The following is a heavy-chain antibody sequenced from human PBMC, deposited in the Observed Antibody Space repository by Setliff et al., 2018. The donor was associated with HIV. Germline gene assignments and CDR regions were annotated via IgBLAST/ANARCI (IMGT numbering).Heavy chain of an antibody. CDR3: TWIGGTTGFPLYT. J-gene: IGHJ3*02. D-gene: IGHD1-7*01. CDR2: ISYDGSHK. CDR1: GFTFSSYS. Sequence: GGSLRLSCAASGFTFSSYSMHWVRQAPGKGLEWVAVISYDGSHKYYAAPVQGRFTISRDDSKDTLYLQMDSLRTEDTAVYYCTWIGGTTGFPLYTWGQGTMVTVSS. V-gene: IGHV3-30*04.